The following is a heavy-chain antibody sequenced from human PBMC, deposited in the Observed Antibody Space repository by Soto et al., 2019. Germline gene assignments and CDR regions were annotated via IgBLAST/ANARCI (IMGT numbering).Heavy chain of an antibody. Sequence: DSVKDSWKASGYIFTGYAMHCVRQAPGQRLEWMGRITAGNGNTKYSQKFQGRLTITRDTSASTVYMELNNLRSEDTAFYYCARTAGPTPFDPWGQGTPVTVSS. V-gene: IGHV1-3*01. J-gene: IGHJ5*02. CDR1: GYIFTGYA. CDR3: ARTAGPTPFDP. CDR2: ITAGNGNT. D-gene: IGHD6-19*01.